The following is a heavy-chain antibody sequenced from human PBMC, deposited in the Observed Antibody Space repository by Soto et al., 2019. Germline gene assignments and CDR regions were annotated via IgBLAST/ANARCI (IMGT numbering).Heavy chain of an antibody. Sequence: EVQLVESGGGLVQPGGSLRLSCAASGFTFSSYDMHWVLQTTGKGLEWVSAIGTAGDTYYPGSVKGRFTISRENAKNSLYLQMNSLRAGDTAVYYCARDSGSGYDQSYWYFDLWGRGTLVTVSS. V-gene: IGHV3-13*01. J-gene: IGHJ2*01. CDR3: ARDSGSGYDQSYWYFDL. D-gene: IGHD5-12*01. CDR1: GFTFSSYD. CDR2: IGTAGDT.